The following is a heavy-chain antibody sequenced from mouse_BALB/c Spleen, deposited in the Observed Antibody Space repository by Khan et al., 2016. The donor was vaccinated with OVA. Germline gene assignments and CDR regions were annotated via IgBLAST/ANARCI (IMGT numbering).Heavy chain of an antibody. V-gene: IGHV3-2*02. J-gene: IGHJ4*01. D-gene: IGHD2-14*01. Sequence: EVQLVESGPGLVTPSQSLSLTCTVTGYSISSGYGWNWIRPFPGNQLEWMGYISYSGSANYTPSLNSRIFITRNTSKNHFFLQFNSVTTEDTATYCCAGTDRMKYWGQGTTVTVSS. CDR2: ISYSGSA. CDR3: AGTDRMKY. CDR1: GYSISSGYG.